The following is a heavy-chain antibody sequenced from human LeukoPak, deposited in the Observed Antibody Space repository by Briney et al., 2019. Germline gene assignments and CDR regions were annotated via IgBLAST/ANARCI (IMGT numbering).Heavy chain of an antibody. V-gene: IGHV3-33*01. J-gene: IGHJ6*04. CDR1: GFTFSSYG. CDR2: IWYDGSNK. Sequence: PGRSLRLSCAASGFTFSSYGMRWVRQAPGKGLEWVAVIWYDGSNKYYADSVKGRFTISRDNSNNTLYLQMNSLRAEDTAVYYCARAIKGYGSGSRYYYYYGMDVWGKGTTVTVSS. CDR3: ARAIKGYGSGSRYYYYYGMDV. D-gene: IGHD3-10*01.